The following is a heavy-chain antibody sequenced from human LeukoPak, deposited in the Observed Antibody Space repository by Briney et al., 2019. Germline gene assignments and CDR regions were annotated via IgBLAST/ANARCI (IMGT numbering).Heavy chain of an antibody. D-gene: IGHD5-24*01. CDR1: GGTFSSYT. J-gene: IGHJ6*03. CDR2: IIPIFGTA. CDR3: AKDRGPGNYYYYMDV. V-gene: IGHV1-69*05. Sequence: SVKVSCKASGGTFSSYTIRWVRQAPGQGLEWMGGIIPIFGTANYAQTFQGRVTITTDESTSTAYMELSSLRSEDTAVYYCAKDRGPGNYYYYMDVWGKGTTVTVSS.